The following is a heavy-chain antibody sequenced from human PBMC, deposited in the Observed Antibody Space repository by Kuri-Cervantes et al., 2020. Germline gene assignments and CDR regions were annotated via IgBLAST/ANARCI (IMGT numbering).Heavy chain of an antibody. CDR2: IYYSGST. J-gene: IGHJ4*02. D-gene: IGHD1-26*01. CDR3: ARHGREGFDY. CDR1: SGSISSSSYY. Sequence: SETLSLTCTVSSGSISSSSYYWGWIRQPPGKGLEWIGSIYYSGSTYYNPSLKSRVTISVDTSRNQFSLKLSSVTAADTAVYYCARHGREGFDYWGQGTLVTVSS. V-gene: IGHV4-39*01.